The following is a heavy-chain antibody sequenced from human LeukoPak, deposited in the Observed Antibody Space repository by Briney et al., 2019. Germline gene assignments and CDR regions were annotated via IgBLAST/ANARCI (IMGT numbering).Heavy chain of an antibody. D-gene: IGHD3-10*01. CDR2: ISSSSSYI. Sequence: PGGSLRLSCAASGFTFSSYSMNWVRQAPGKGLEWVSSISSSSSYIYYADSVKGRFTISRDNAKNSLYLQMNSLRAEDTAVYYCARPPFGSGTRSAFDIWGQGTMVTVSS. CDR3: ARPPFGSGTRSAFDI. J-gene: IGHJ3*02. CDR1: GFTFSSYS. V-gene: IGHV3-21*01.